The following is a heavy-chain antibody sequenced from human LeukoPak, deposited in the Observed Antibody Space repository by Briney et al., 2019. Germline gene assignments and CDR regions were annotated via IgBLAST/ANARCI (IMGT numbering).Heavy chain of an antibody. V-gene: IGHV3-48*01. CDR3: ARQPTGYCSGGSCYPDFDY. CDR2: ISSSSSTI. Sequence: PGGSLRLSCAASGFTFSSYSMNWVRQAPGKGLEWVSYISSSSSTIYYADSVKGRFTISRDNAKNSLYLQMNSLRAEDTAVYYCARQPTGYCSGGSCYPDFDYWGQGTLVTVSS. D-gene: IGHD2-15*01. CDR1: GFTFSSYS. J-gene: IGHJ4*02.